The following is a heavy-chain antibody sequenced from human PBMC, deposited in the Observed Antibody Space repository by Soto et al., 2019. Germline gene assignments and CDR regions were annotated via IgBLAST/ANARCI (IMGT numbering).Heavy chain of an antibody. J-gene: IGHJ4*02. CDR3: ARDAAEYYFDY. D-gene: IGHD6-25*01. Sequence: QVQLKESGPGLVKHSQTLSLTCTVSGGSISRGGQYWSWIRQHPGKGLEWIGYIYDSGSTYYNPSLRSRVTISVDTSKKPFSLKLRSVTAADTAVYYCARDAAEYYFDYWGQGTLVTVSS. CDR1: GGSISRGGQY. V-gene: IGHV4-31*03. CDR2: IYDSGST.